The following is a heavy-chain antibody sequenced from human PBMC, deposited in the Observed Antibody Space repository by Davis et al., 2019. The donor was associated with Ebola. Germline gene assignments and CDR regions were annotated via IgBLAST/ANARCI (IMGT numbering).Heavy chain of an antibody. Sequence: MPSETLSLTCAVYGGSFSGYYWSWIRQPPGKGLEWIGEINHSGSTNYNPSLKSRVTISVDTSKNQFSLKLSSVTAADTAVYYCARQSSSSWGDYWAREPWSPSPQ. CDR2: INHSGST. CDR1: GGSFSGYY. J-gene: IGHJ4*02. D-gene: IGHD6-6*01. V-gene: IGHV4-34*01. CDR3: ARQSSSSWGDY.